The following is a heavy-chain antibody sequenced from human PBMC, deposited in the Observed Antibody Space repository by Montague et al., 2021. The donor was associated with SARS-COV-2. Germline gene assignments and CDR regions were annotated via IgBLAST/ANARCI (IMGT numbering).Heavy chain of an antibody. Sequence: SETLSLTCTVSGGPISGSNYYWGWIRQPPGKGLEWIGTIHYSGSTYYKPSLKSRVTTSLDTSKNQFSLKLSSVTAADTAVYYCARGDFVVVIIPYYYYYMDVWGKGTTVTVSS. CDR2: IHYSGST. CDR3: ARGDFVVVIIPYYYYYMDV. J-gene: IGHJ6*03. D-gene: IGHD3-3*01. V-gene: IGHV4-39*01. CDR1: GGPISGSNYY.